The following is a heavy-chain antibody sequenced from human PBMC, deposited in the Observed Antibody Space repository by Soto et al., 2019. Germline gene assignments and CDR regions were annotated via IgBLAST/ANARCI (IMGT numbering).Heavy chain of an antibody. CDR1: GYTFTSYG. V-gene: IGHV1-18*01. CDR3: ARAYXDFWSGYYTAYYYYYGMDV. J-gene: IGHJ6*02. CDR2: ISAYNGNT. Sequence: ASVKVSCKASGYTFTSYGISWVRQAPGQGLEWMGWISAYNGNTNYAQKLQGRVTVTTDTSTSTAYMELRSLRSDDTAVYYCARAYXDFWSGYYTAYYYYYGMDVWGQGTTVTVSS. D-gene: IGHD3-3*01.